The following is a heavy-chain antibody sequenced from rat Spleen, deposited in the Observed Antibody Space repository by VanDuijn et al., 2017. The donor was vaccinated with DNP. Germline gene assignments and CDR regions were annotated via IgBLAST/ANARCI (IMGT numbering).Heavy chain of an antibody. D-gene: IGHD1-11*01. CDR1: GFNLNDYW. Sequence: EVKLVESGGGLVQPGRSLKLSCAASGFNLNDYWMGWVRQAPGKGLEWIGEINKDSSTNYTPSLKYKFTISRDNAQNTLYLQMSKLGSEDTAIYYCARLGWHGWFAYWGQGTLVTVSS. J-gene: IGHJ3*01. CDR2: INKDSST. V-gene: IGHV4-2*01. CDR3: ARLGWHGWFAY.